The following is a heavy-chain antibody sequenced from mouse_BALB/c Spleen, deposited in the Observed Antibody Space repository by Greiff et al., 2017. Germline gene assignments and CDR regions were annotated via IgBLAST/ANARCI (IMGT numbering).Heavy chain of an antibody. J-gene: IGHJ1*01. Sequence: DVQLVESGGGLVQPKGSLKLSCAASGFTFNTYAMNWVRQAPGKGLEWVARIRSKSNNYATYYADSVKDRFTISRDDSQSMLYLQMNNLKTEDTAMYYCVRHHFDVWGAGTTVTVSA. V-gene: IGHV10-1*02. CDR2: IRSKSNNYAT. CDR1: GFTFNTYA. CDR3: VRHHFDV.